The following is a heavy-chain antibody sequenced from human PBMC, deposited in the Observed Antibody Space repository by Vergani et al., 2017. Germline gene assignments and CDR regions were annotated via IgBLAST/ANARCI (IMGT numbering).Heavy chain of an antibody. V-gene: IGHV3-23*01. CDR2: ISGSGGST. J-gene: IGHJ4*02. Sequence: EVQLLESGGGLVQPGGSLRLSCAASGFTFSSYDMSWVRQAPGKGLEWVSAISGSGGSTYYADSVKRRFTISRDNSKNTLYLQMNSLRAEDTAVYYCAKDYYDSSGYYCDYWGQGTLVTVSS. CDR1: GFTFSSYD. CDR3: AKDYYDSSGYYCDY. D-gene: IGHD3-22*01.